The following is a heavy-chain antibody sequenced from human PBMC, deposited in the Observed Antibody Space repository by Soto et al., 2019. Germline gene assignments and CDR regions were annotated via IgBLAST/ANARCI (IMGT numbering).Heavy chain of an antibody. D-gene: IGHD7-27*01. V-gene: IGHV4-30-4*01. CDR2: IFDSGTT. CDR1: GGSITSDYSC. J-gene: IGHJ4*02. Sequence: SETLSLTCTVSGGSITSDYSCWSWIRQPPGEGLEWIGHIFDSGTTYTNPSLRSQVAISLDTSKNHFPLTLSSVTAADTAVYYCARGPSGDPDYWGQGTLVAV. CDR3: ARGPSGDPDY.